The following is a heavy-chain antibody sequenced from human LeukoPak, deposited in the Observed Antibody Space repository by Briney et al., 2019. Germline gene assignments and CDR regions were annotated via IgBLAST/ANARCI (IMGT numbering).Heavy chain of an antibody. CDR2: ISAYNGNT. V-gene: IGHV1-18*01. J-gene: IGHJ3*02. CDR3: ASRSGSYSAFDI. D-gene: IGHD1-26*01. CDR1: GYTFTSYG. Sequence: ASVKVSCKASGYTFTSYGISWVRQAPGQGLEWMGWISAYNGNTNYAQKLQGRVTMTTDTSTSTAYMELRSLRSDDTAMYYCASRSGSYSAFDIWGQGTMVTVSS.